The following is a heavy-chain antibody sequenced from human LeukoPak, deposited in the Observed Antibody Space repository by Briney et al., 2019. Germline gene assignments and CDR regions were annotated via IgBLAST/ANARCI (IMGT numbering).Heavy chain of an antibody. Sequence: SETLSLTCTLSGGSISSRYWSWIRQPPGKGLEWIGSIYYSGGTNYNPSLQSRVTISEDTSKIQFSLKLSPVTAADTAVYYCARWQYPISSGWFDPWGQGTLVTVSS. CDR3: ARWQYPISSGWFDP. CDR1: GGSISSRY. CDR2: IYYSGGT. V-gene: IGHV4-59*08. J-gene: IGHJ5*02. D-gene: IGHD6-6*01.